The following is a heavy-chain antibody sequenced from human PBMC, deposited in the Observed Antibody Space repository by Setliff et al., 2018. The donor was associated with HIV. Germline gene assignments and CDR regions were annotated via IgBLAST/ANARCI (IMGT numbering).Heavy chain of an antibody. V-gene: IGHV1-69*04. Sequence: SVKVSCKASGGTFSSYAISWVRQAPGQGLEWMGIINPSGGSTNYAQKFQGRVTITADKSTSTAYMELSSLRSEDTAVYYCAREEYDSSGYYYAPFDYWGQGTLVTVS. CDR1: GGTFSSYA. CDR2: INPSGGST. CDR3: AREEYDSSGYYYAPFDY. J-gene: IGHJ4*02. D-gene: IGHD3-22*01.